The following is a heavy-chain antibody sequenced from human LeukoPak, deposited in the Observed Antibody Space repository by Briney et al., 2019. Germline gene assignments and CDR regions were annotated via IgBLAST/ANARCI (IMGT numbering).Heavy chain of an antibody. Sequence: PSETLSLTCTVSGGSISSSSYYWGWIRQPPGKGLEWIGEINHSGSTNYNPSLKSRVTISVDTSKNQFSLKLSSVTAADTAVYYCARLSGYGLRYWGQGTLVTVSS. V-gene: IGHV4-39*07. D-gene: IGHD3-22*01. J-gene: IGHJ4*02. CDR1: GGSISSSSYY. CDR2: INHSGST. CDR3: ARLSGYGLRY.